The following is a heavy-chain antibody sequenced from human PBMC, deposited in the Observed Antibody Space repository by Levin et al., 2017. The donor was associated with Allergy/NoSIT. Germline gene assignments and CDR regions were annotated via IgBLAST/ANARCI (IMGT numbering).Heavy chain of an antibody. D-gene: IGHD6-13*01. V-gene: IGHV4-59*01. J-gene: IGHJ5*02. CDR1: GDSMTSDY. Sequence: SETLSLTCTVSGDSMTSDYWSWIRQPPGKGLEYIGYIYYSGTTNYNPSLKSRVTISVDTSKNQFSLRLSSVTAADTAVYYCARGRPARYSSSWFTNWFDPWGQGTLVTVSS. CDR2: IYYSGTT. CDR3: ARGRPARYSSSWFTNWFDP.